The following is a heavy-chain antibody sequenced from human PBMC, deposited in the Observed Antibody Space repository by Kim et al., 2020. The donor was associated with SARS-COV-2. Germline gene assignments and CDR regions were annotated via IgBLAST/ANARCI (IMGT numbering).Heavy chain of an antibody. CDR3: ARGRRTIAAHYGMDV. J-gene: IGHJ6*04. Sequence: SETLSLTCAVYGGSFSGYYWSWIRQPPGKGLEWIEEINHSGSTNYNPSLKSRVTISVDTSKNQFSLKLSSVTAADTAVYYCARGRRTIAAHYGMDVWGKGTTVTVSS. V-gene: IGHV4-34*01. D-gene: IGHD6-13*01. CDR1: GGSFSGYY. CDR2: INHSGST.